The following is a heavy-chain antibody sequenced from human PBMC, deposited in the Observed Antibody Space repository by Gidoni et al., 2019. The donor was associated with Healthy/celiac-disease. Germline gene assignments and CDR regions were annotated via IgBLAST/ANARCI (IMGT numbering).Heavy chain of an antibody. CDR3: AKPGDSSGYDDAFDI. CDR1: GFPFSSYG. D-gene: IGHD3-22*01. Sequence: QVQLVESGGGVVQPGRSLRLSCAASGFPFSSYGMHWVRQAPGKGLEWVAVISYDGSNKYYADSVKGRFTISRDNSKNTLYLQMNSLRAEDTAVYYCAKPGDSSGYDDAFDIWGQGTMVTVSS. V-gene: IGHV3-30*18. CDR2: ISYDGSNK. J-gene: IGHJ3*02.